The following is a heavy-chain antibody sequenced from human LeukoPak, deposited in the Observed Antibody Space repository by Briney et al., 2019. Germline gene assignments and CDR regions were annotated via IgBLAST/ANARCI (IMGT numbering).Heavy chain of an antibody. Sequence: PGGSLRLSCAASGFTFNNYWIHWVRQAPGKGLVWVSRINTDGRTTTYADSVKGRFTISRDNAKNTVHLQMNSLRAEDTAVYYCARDYGANSGDFDYWGQGTLFTVSS. J-gene: IGHJ4*02. CDR1: GFTFNNYW. CDR2: INTDGRTT. CDR3: ARDYGANSGDFDY. V-gene: IGHV3-74*01. D-gene: IGHD4-23*01.